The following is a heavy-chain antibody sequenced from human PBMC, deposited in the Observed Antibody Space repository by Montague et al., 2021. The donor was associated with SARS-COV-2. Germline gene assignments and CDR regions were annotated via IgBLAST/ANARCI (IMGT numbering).Heavy chain of an antibody. CDR3: ASHCGGGRCYFGMDV. V-gene: IGHV4-34*01. D-gene: IGHD2-15*01. CDR2: ISHGGGT. Sequence: SETLSLTCDVYGGSFSSYWSWIRQPPGRGLEWVGQISHGGGTNYNPSLKSRVTISVDTSKNQVSLKLSSVTAADTAVYYCASHCGGGRCYFGMDVWGQGTTGTVSS. CDR1: GGSFSSY. J-gene: IGHJ6*02.